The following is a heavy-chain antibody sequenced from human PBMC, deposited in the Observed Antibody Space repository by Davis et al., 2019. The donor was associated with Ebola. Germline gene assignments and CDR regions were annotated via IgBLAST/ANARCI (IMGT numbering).Heavy chain of an antibody. CDR2: IKQDGSEK. CDR3: MKVRFYSTWRGGFDA. V-gene: IGHV3-7*03. J-gene: IGHJ4*02. D-gene: IGHD2/OR15-2a*01. CDR1: GFTFSSYW. Sequence: PGGSLRLSCAASGFTFSSYWMHWVRQAPGKGLEWVANIKQDGSEKYYVDSVKGRFTISRDNAKNSLYLQMSSLRAEDTAIYYCMKVRFYSTWRGGFDAWGQGALVTVSS.